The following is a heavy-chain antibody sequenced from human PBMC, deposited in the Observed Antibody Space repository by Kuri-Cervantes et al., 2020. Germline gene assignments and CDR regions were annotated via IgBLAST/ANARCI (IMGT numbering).Heavy chain of an antibody. CDR3: ARLSYYGSGSYWGPLDV. J-gene: IGHJ6*02. V-gene: IGHV1-18*01. Sequence: ASVKVSCKASGYTFTSYGISWVRQAPGQGLEWMGWISAYNGNTNYAQKLQGRVTMTTDTSTSTAYMELRSLRSEDTAVYYCARLSYYGSGSYWGPLDVWGQGTTVTVSS. D-gene: IGHD3-10*01. CDR2: ISAYNGNT. CDR1: GYTFTSYG.